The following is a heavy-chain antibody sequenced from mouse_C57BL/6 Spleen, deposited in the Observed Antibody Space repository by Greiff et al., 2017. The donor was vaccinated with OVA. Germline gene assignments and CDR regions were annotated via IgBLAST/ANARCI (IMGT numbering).Heavy chain of an antibody. CDR1: GYTFTDHT. Sequence: VKLMESDAELVKPGASVKISCKVSGYTFTDHTIHWMKQRPEQGLEWIGYIYPRDGSTKYNEKFKGKATLTADKSSSTAYMQLNSLTSEYSAVYFCARSNYFNYYAMDYWGQGTSVTVSS. CDR3: ARSNYFNYYAMDY. D-gene: IGHD2-5*01. V-gene: IGHV1-78*01. J-gene: IGHJ4*01. CDR2: IYPRDGST.